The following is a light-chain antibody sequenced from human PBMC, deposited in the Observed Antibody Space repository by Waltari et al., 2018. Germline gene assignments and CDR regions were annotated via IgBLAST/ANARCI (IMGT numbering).Light chain of an antibody. J-gene: IGKJ3*01. CDR2: GAS. CDR1: QSVSSN. Sequence: EIVMTQSPTTLSVSPGERATLSCRASQSVSSNLAWYQQKPGQAPRLLIYGASTRATGIPARFSGSGSGTEFTLTISSLQSEDFAVYYCQQYNNWPPVTFGPGTKVDIK. V-gene: IGKV3-15*01. CDR3: QQYNNWPPVT.